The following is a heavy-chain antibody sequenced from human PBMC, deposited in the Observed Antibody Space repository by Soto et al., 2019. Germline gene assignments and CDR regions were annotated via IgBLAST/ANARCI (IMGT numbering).Heavy chain of an antibody. D-gene: IGHD3-22*01. CDR1: GFNLSRHA. CDR2: ISFDGSNE. V-gene: IGHV3-30-3*01. J-gene: IGHJ4*02. Sequence: QVQLVESGGGVVQPGRSLRLSCVASGFNLSRHAMHWVRQAPGKGLEWVSSISFDGSNEKYADSVRGRFTISRDNSTNTLYVDMNSLRPEETAVSYCARGDDQSAYYHAFFDQWGPGILVTVSS. CDR3: ARGDDQSAYYHAFFDQ.